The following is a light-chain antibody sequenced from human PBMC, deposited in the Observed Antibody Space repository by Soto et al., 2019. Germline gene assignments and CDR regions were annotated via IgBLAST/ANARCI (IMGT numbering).Light chain of an antibody. Sequence: DIQITHSPSSLSASVVDRVTITFRASQSISSYLNWYQQKPGKAPKLLIYAASSLQSGVPSRFSGSGSGTDFTLTISSLQPEDFATYYCQQSYSTHITFGQGTRLEIK. CDR1: QSISSY. CDR3: QQSYSTHIT. CDR2: AAS. J-gene: IGKJ5*01. V-gene: IGKV1-39*01.